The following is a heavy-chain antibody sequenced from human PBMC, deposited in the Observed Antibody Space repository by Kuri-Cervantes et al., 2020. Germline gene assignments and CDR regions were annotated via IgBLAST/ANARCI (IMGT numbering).Heavy chain of an antibody. CDR1: GGSISSTSHY. Sequence: SETLSLTCTVSGGSISSTSHYWGWIRQPPGKGLEWIGSIYYTGSTYYNPSLKSRVTISVDTSKNQFSLKLNSVTAADTAVYYCARQHRIAAAGTHFDYWGQGTLVTVSS. CDR3: ARQHRIAAAGTHFDY. J-gene: IGHJ4*02. D-gene: IGHD6-13*01. CDR2: IYYTGST. V-gene: IGHV4-39*01.